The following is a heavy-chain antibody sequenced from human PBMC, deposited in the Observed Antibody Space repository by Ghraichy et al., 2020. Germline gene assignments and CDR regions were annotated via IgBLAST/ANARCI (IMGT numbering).Heavy chain of an antibody. CDR3: AREPLGVRFWGPGY. CDR1: GYTFTSYG. V-gene: IGHV1-18*01. J-gene: IGHJ4*02. Sequence: ASVKVSCKASGYTFTSYGFSWVRQAPGQGLEWMGWISADDGNTNYPQSFQGRITMTTDTSTNTAYMSLRSLKSDDTAVYYCAREPLGVRFWGPGYWGQGTLVTVSS. CDR2: ISADDGNT. D-gene: IGHD3-16*01.